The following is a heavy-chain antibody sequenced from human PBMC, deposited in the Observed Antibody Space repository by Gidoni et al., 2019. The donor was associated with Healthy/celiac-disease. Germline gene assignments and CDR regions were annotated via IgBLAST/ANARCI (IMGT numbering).Heavy chain of an antibody. CDR1: GFTFSSYS. V-gene: IGHV3-48*01. Sequence: EVQLVESGGGLVQPGGSMGLSCAASGFTFSSYSMIWVRQAPGKGLEWVSYISSSSSTIYYADSVKVRFTISRDNAKNSLYLQMNSLRAEDTAVYYCARDGFLEWLYHDYWGQGTLVTVSS. D-gene: IGHD3-3*01. CDR3: ARDGFLEWLYHDY. CDR2: ISSSSSTI. J-gene: IGHJ4*02.